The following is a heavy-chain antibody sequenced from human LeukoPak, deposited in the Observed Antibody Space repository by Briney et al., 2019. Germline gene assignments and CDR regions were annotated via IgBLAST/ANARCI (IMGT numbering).Heavy chain of an antibody. Sequence: RRSLRLSCAASGFIFNNYGMHWVRQAPGKGLEWVAVISYDGSNKNYADSVKGRFTISRDSSKNTVYLQMNSLRVEDTAVYYCAKDWAPYCGGDCYFNYWGQGTLVTVSS. J-gene: IGHJ4*02. D-gene: IGHD2-21*02. CDR1: GFIFNNYG. CDR3: AKDWAPYCGGDCYFNY. CDR2: ISYDGSNK. V-gene: IGHV3-30*18.